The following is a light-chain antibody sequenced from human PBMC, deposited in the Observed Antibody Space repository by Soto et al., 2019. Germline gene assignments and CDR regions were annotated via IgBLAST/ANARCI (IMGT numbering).Light chain of an antibody. CDR1: SSDVGANDY. CDR3: SSDVSFYTLGV. Sequence: QSALTQPPSVSGSPGQSVTISCTGTSSDVGANDYVSWYQQHPGKAPKLMVYDVRQRPSGVPHRFSGSKSGNTASLTISGLQAEDEADYFCSSDVSFYTLGVFGGGTKVTVL. V-gene: IGLV2-11*01. CDR2: DVR. J-gene: IGLJ3*02.